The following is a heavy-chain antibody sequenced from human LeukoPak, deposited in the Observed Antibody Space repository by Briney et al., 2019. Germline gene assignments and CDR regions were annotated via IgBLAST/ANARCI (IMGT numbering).Heavy chain of an antibody. Sequence: SVKVSCKASGGTFSSYAISWVRQAPGRGLEWMGGIIPIFGTANYAQKFQGRVTITADKSTSTAYMELSSLRSEDTAVYYCARSSYCSSTSCYAGRDWFDPWGQGTLVTVSS. J-gene: IGHJ5*02. D-gene: IGHD2-2*01. CDR1: GGTFSSYA. CDR2: IIPIFGTA. V-gene: IGHV1-69*06. CDR3: ARSSYCSSTSCYAGRDWFDP.